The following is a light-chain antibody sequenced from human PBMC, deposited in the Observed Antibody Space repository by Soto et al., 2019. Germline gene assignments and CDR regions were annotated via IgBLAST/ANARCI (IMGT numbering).Light chain of an antibody. CDR1: SSDVGSYKL. CDR3: CSYAGSNTYVV. V-gene: IGLV2-23*02. J-gene: IGLJ2*01. CDR2: EVT. Sequence: QSALTQPASVSGSPGQSITISCTGTSSDVGSYKLVSWYQQYPGKAPKLMIYEVTERPSGVSNRFSGSKSGNTASLTISGLQAEDEADYYCCSYAGSNTYVVFGGGTKLTVL.